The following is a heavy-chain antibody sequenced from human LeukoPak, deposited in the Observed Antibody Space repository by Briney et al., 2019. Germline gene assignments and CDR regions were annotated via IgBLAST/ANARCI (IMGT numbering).Heavy chain of an antibody. CDR2: FNPGDSDA. CDR1: GYRFISYW. D-gene: IGHD4-17*01. J-gene: IGHJ3*02. Sequence: GESLKISCKGSGYRFISYWIGWVRQTPGKGLEWMGSFNPGDSDARYSPSLQGQVTISVDKSISTAYLQWSSLKASDTAMYYCAKHDGWAFDIWGQGTMVTVSS. V-gene: IGHV5-51*01. CDR3: AKHDGWAFDI.